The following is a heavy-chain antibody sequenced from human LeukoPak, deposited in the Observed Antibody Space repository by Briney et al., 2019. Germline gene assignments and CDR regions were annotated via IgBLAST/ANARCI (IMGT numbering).Heavy chain of an antibody. CDR1: GSTFSSYA. V-gene: IGHV3-30*04. CDR3: ARAGIAVAGTSPGLDY. CDR2: ISYDGSNK. J-gene: IGHJ4*02. Sequence: GRSLRLSCAASGSTFSSYAMHWVRQAPGKGLEWVAVISYDGSNKYYADSVKGRFTISRDNSKNTLYLQMNSLRAEDTAVYYCARAGIAVAGTSPGLDYWGQGTLVTVSS. D-gene: IGHD6-19*01.